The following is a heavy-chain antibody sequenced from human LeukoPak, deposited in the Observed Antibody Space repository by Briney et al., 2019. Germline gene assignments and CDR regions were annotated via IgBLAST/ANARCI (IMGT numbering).Heavy chain of an antibody. J-gene: IGHJ5*02. V-gene: IGHV4-39*01. Sequence: SETLSLTCTVSGGSISGSSYYWGWIRQPPGKGLEWIGSIYYSGSTYYNPSLKSRVTISVDTSKNQFSLKLSSVTAADTAVYYCARQARSIFGVVICWFDPWGQGTLVTVSS. CDR1: GGSISGSSYY. CDR2: IYYSGST. CDR3: ARQARSIFGVVICWFDP. D-gene: IGHD3-3*01.